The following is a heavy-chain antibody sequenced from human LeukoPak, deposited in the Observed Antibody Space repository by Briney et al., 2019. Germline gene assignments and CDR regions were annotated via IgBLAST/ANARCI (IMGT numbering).Heavy chain of an antibody. CDR3: AISGCTSTNCYGSYPDFDY. D-gene: IGHD2-2*01. V-gene: IGHV3-30*02. CDR2: IGFDGSNK. J-gene: IGHJ4*02. CDR1: GFTFSSYA. Sequence: GGSLRLSCAASGFTFSSYAMSWVRQAPGKGLEWVAVIGFDGSNKYYADSVKGRFTISRDNSKKTLYLQMNSLRAEDTAVYYCAISGCTSTNCYGSYPDFDYWGQGTRVTVSS.